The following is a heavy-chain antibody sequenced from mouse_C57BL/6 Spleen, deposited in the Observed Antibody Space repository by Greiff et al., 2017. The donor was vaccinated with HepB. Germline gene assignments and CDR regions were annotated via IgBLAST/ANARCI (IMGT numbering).Heavy chain of an antibody. CDR1: GFTFSSYG. D-gene: IGHD2-14*01. J-gene: IGHJ2*01. Sequence: DVQLVESGGDLVKPGGSLKLSCAASGFTFSSYGMSWVRQTPDKRLEWVATISSGGSYTYYPDSVKGRFTISRDNAKNTLYLQMSSLKSEDTAMYYCARHIGGRGDFDYWGQGTTLTVSS. CDR3: ARHIGGRGDFDY. V-gene: IGHV5-6*01. CDR2: ISSGGSYT.